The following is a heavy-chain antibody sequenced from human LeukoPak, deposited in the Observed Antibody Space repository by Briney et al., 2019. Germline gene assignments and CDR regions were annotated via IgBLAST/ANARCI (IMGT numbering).Heavy chain of an antibody. D-gene: IGHD1-26*01. V-gene: IGHV1-46*01. CDR2: IRPSGSST. CDR1: GHTFTSYY. J-gene: IGHJ4*02. Sequence: GASVKVSCKASGHTFTSYYMHWVRQAPGQGLEWMGTIRPSGSSTTYAQKIQGRVTMTWDMSTSTGYMELSSLRSEDTAVYYCVREKSGGYYDYWGQGTLVTVSS. CDR3: VREKSGGYYDY.